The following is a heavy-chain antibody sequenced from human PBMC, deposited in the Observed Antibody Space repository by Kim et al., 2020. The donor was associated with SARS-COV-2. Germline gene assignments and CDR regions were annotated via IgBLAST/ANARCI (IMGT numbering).Heavy chain of an antibody. D-gene: IGHD6-19*01. CDR3: ARAEGYSSGWYDY. CDR2: IYHSGST. V-gene: IGHV4-38-2*02. J-gene: IGHJ4*02. Sequence: SETLSLTYTVSGYSISSGYYWGWIRQPPGKGLEWIGSIYHSGSTYYNPSLKSRVTISVDTSKNQFSLKLSSVTAADTAVYYCARAEGYSSGWYDYWGQGT. CDR1: GYSISSGYY.